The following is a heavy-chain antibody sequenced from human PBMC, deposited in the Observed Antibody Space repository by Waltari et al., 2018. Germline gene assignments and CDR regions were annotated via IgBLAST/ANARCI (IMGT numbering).Heavy chain of an antibody. J-gene: IGHJ5*02. CDR1: GGTFSSYT. D-gene: IGHD3-22*01. Sequence: QVQLVQSGAEVKKPGSSVKVSCKASGGTFSSYTISWVRQAHGQGLEWMGRTIPSLGIANYAQKDQGRVTITADKSTSTAYMELSSLRSEDTAVYYWARDIYDLSDSSGYYEVWFDPWGQGTLVTVSS. V-gene: IGHV1-69*08. CDR3: ARDIYDLSDSSGYYEVWFDP. CDR2: TIPSLGIA.